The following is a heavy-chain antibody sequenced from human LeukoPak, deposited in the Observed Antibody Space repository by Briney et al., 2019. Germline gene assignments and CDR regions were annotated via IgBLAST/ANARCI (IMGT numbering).Heavy chain of an antibody. D-gene: IGHD6-19*01. CDR3: AREWGGETGYSSGWYEGY. Sequence: ASVKVSCKASGYTFTSYAMHWVRQALGQRLEWMGWINAGNGNTEYSQKFQGRVTITRDTSASTAYMELSSLRSEDTAVYYCAREWGGETGYSSGWYEGYWGQGTLVTVSS. V-gene: IGHV1-3*01. CDR2: INAGNGNT. J-gene: IGHJ4*02. CDR1: GYTFTSYA.